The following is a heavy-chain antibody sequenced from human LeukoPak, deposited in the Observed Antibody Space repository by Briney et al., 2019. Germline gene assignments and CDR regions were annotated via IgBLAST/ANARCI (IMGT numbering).Heavy chain of an antibody. V-gene: IGHV3-7*01. D-gene: IGHD6-13*01. CDR2: IRQDGGEK. CDR1: GFTFTSYW. CDR3: ARDGTAAGLYFDL. Sequence: PGGSLRLSCAVSGFTFTSYWMNWVRQAPGKGLEWVAIIRQDGGEKSYVDSVKGRFTISRDNTKNSLYLQMSSLRAEDTAVYYCARDGTAAGLYFDLWGQGTLVTVS. J-gene: IGHJ4*01.